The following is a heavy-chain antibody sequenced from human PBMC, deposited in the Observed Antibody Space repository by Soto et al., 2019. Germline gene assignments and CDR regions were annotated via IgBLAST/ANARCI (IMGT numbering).Heavy chain of an antibody. D-gene: IGHD3-22*01. J-gene: IGHJ4*02. CDR1: GFTFRSYD. V-gene: IGHV3-30-3*01. CDR2: MSFDGGKI. CDR3: ARERNSGYYRTVDY. Sequence: PGGSLRLSCAGSGFTFRSYDMHWVRPAPGKGLEWVGVMSFDGGKIYYADSLKGRFTISRDNSKYTLYLQINSLRVEDTSVYYCARERNSGYYRTVDYWGQGTLVTVSS.